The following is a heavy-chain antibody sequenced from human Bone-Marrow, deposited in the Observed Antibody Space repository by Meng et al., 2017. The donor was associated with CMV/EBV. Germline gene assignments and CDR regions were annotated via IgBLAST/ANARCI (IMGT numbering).Heavy chain of an antibody. Sequence: GESLKISCAASGFALSRHWMSWVRQAPGKGLEWVANIKQDGSEIYYVDSVKGRFTISRDNAKNSLYLQIHTLRAEDTAVYYCARDGNRIQLWTGGFDYWGQGTLVTVSS. CDR2: IKQDGSEI. D-gene: IGHD5-18*01. J-gene: IGHJ4*02. V-gene: IGHV3-7*01. CDR1: GFALSRHW. CDR3: ARDGNRIQLWTGGFDY.